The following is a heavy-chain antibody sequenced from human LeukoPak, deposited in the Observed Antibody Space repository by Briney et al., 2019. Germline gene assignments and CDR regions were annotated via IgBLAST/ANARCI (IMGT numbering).Heavy chain of an antibody. J-gene: IGHJ3*02. Sequence: SETLSLTCTVSGGSISSGSYYWSWIRQPAGKGLEWIGRIYTSGSTNYNPSLKSRVTISVDTSKNQFSLKLSSVTAADTAVYYCASRYYDSSGYLDAFDIWGQGTMVTVSS. CDR2: IYTSGST. CDR1: GGSISSGSYY. V-gene: IGHV4-61*02. D-gene: IGHD3-22*01. CDR3: ASRYYDSSGYLDAFDI.